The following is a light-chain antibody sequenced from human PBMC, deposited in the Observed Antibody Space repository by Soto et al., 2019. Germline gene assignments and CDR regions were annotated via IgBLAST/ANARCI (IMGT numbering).Light chain of an antibody. Sequence: QSALTQPPSASGSPGQSVTISCTGTSSDVGGYKFVSWYQQHPGKAPKLIIYEVIKRPSGVPDRFSGSKSGNTASLTVSGLQAEDEGDYYCSSYGGSNNLVFGGGTKLT. CDR3: SSYGGSNNLV. CDR2: EVI. J-gene: IGLJ2*01. CDR1: SSDVGGYKF. V-gene: IGLV2-8*01.